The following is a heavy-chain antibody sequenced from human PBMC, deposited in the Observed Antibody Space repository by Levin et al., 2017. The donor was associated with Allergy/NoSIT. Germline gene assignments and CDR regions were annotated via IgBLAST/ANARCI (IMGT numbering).Heavy chain of an antibody. CDR2: IYYSGST. V-gene: IGHV4-59*01. CDR1: GGSISSYY. CDR3: ARDSPTEQWLDPGSGYYYDGMDV. J-gene: IGHJ6*02. D-gene: IGHD6-19*01. Sequence: PSETLSLTCTVSGGSISSYYWSWIRQPPGKGLEWIGYIYYSGSTNYNPSLKSRVTISVDTSKNQFSLKLSSVTAADTAVYYCARDSPTEQWLDPGSGYYYDGMDVWGQGTTVTVSS.